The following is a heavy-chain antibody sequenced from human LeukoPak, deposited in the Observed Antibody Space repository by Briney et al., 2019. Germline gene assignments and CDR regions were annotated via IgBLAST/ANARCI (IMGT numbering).Heavy chain of an antibody. D-gene: IGHD3-10*01. V-gene: IGHV4-39*07. J-gene: IGHJ4*02. CDR2: IYYSGST. CDR3: ARGLGMVRGVNADY. CDR1: GGSISSSSYY. Sequence: SETLSLTCTVSGGSISSSSYYWGWIRQPPGKGLEWIGSIYYSGSTYYNPSLKSRVTISVDTSKNQFSLKLSSVTAADTAVYYCARGLGMVRGVNADYWGQGTLVTVSS.